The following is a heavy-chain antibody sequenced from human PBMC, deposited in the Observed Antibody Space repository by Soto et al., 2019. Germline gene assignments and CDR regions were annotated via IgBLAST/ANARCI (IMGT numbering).Heavy chain of an antibody. CDR3: ARDLMAVGMASRFDP. D-gene: IGHD6-13*01. CDR2: IGNRGTGI. Sequence: QVQLVESGGGLVKPGGSLRLSCAASGFTFGDYYMTWIRQAPGKALDWVSFIGNRGTGIYYADSVKGRFTIFRDNAKNSLYLQMNSLRAEDTAMYYCARDLMAVGMASRFDPWGQGTLVTVSS. J-gene: IGHJ5*02. V-gene: IGHV3-11*01. CDR1: GFTFGDYY.